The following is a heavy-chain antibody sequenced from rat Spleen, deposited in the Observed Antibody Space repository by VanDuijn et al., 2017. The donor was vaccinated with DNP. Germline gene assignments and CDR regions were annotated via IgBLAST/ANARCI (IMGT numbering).Heavy chain of an antibody. CDR2: ITSSGGST. J-gene: IGHJ3*01. V-gene: IGHV5-27*01. CDR1: GFTFSDYY. D-gene: IGHD1-11*01. Sequence: EVQLVESGGGLVQPGRSLKLSCAASGFTFSDYYMAWVRQAPTKGLEWVASITSSGGSTYYPDSVKGRFTISRNNAKNTLYLQMDSLRSEDTATYYCAKPASYGGFWFAYWGQGTLVIVSS. CDR3: AKPASYGGFWFAY.